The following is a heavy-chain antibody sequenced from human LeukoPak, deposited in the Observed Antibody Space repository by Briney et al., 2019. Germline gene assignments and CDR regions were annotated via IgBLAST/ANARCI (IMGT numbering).Heavy chain of an antibody. CDR1: GGSFSGYY. V-gene: IGHV4-34*01. D-gene: IGHD2-15*01. CDR2: INHSGST. CDR3: ASSGGSSLYNWFDP. Sequence: SETLSLTCAVYGGSFSGYYWSWIRQPPGKGLEWIGEINHSGSTNYNPSLKSRVTISVDTSKNQFSLKLSSVTAADTAVYYCASSGGSSLYNWFDPWGQGTLVTVSS. J-gene: IGHJ5*02.